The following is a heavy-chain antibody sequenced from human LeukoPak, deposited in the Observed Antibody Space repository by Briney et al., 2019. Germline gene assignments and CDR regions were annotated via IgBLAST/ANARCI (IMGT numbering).Heavy chain of an antibody. CDR3: ARDRPNLYDVLTGLDY. V-gene: IGHV1-18*01. Sequence: ASVKVSCKASGYTFTSYGITWVRQAPGQGLEWMGWISAYNGNTNYAQKLRGRITMTTDKSTSTAYMELRSLSSDDTAVYYCARDRPNLYDVLTGLDYWGQGTLVTVSS. D-gene: IGHD3-9*01. J-gene: IGHJ4*02. CDR1: GYTFTSYG. CDR2: ISAYNGNT.